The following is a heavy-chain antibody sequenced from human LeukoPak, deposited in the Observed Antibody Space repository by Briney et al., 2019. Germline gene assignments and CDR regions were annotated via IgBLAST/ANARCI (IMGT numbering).Heavy chain of an antibody. Sequence: GGSLRLSRAASGFTFSTHWMVWVRRAPGKGLLWVSRIDPDGSSTTYADSVKGRFTNSRDNARSTLYLQMNSLRAEDTAVYYCATIVQGAFEIWGLGTMVTVSS. J-gene: IGHJ3*02. CDR1: GFTFSTHW. CDR3: ATIVQGAFEI. D-gene: IGHD5-24*01. V-gene: IGHV3-74*03. CDR2: IDPDGSST.